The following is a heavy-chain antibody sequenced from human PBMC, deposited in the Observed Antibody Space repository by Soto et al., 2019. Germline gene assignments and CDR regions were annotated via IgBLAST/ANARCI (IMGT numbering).Heavy chain of an antibody. J-gene: IGHJ2*01. CDR1: GDSISSYY. V-gene: IGHV4-59*01. Sequence: QVQLQESGPGLVKPSETLSLTCTVSGDSISSYYWSWIRQPPGKGLEWIGYIHYTGNTNHNPSLKSRVTISEDTSKNQFSLKLSAVTAADTAVYYCARDRTSVNWYFDLWGRGTLVSVSS. CDR3: ARDRTSVNWYFDL. CDR2: IHYTGNT. D-gene: IGHD2-2*01.